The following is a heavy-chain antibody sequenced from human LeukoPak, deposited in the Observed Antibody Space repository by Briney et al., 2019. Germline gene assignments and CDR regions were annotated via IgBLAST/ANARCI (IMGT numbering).Heavy chain of an antibody. V-gene: IGHV3-11*05. Sequence: GGSLRLSCAASRFSFSDYYMTWIRQAPGKGLEWVSYISSSSSYTNYADSVKGRFTISRDNATNSVYLQMNSLRAEDTAVYYCARDVRQFDYWGQGTQVTVSS. CDR3: ARDVRQFDY. CDR2: ISSSSSYT. J-gene: IGHJ4*02. CDR1: RFSFSDYY.